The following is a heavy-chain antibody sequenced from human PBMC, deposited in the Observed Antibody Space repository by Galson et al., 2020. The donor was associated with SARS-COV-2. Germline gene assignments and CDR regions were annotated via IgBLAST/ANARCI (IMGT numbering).Heavy chain of an antibody. V-gene: IGHV3-30*18. CDR2: ISYDGSNK. CDR3: AKVASDYVWGSYRYPVLDY. D-gene: IGHD3-16*02. Sequence: TGGSLKLSCAASGFTFSNYGMHWVRQAQGKGLEWEAVISYDGSNKYYEDSVNGRLTISRDNSKNTLYLQMNSLRAEDTAVYYCAKVASDYVWGSYRYPVLDYWGQGTLVTVSS. J-gene: IGHJ4*02. CDR1: GFTFSNYG.